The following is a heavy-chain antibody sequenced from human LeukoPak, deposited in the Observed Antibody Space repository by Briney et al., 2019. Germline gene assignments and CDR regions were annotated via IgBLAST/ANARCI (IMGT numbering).Heavy chain of an antibody. Sequence: GASVKVSCKASGGTFSSYAISWVRQAPGQGLEWMGGIIPIFGTANYAQKFQGRVTITADESTSTAYMELSSLRSEDTAVYYCARDKRDYGGKGFGYWGQGTLVTVSS. D-gene: IGHD4-23*01. CDR3: ARDKRDYGGKGFGY. CDR1: GGTFSSYA. CDR2: IIPIFGTA. V-gene: IGHV1-69*13. J-gene: IGHJ4*02.